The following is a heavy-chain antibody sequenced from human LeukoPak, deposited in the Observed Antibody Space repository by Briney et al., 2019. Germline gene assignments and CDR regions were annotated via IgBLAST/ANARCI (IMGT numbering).Heavy chain of an antibody. Sequence: PGGSLSLSCAASGFTFSTYWMAWVRRAPGKGLEWVANIKQDGSAKNYVDSVKGRFTISRDDAKNSVYLQMNSLKTEDTAVYYCARDVSGSLDYWGKGTLVTVSA. V-gene: IGHV3-7*01. CDR1: GFTFSTYW. CDR2: IKQDGSAK. J-gene: IGHJ4*02. CDR3: ARDVSGSLDY. D-gene: IGHD1-26*01.